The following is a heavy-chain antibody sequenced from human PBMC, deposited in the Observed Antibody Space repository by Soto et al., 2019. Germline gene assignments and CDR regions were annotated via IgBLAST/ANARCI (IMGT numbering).Heavy chain of an antibody. D-gene: IGHD7-27*01. CDR3: ARRWGRTFDY. V-gene: IGHV4-59*08. Sequence: SETLSLTCTVSGGSISSYYWSWIRQPPGKGLEWIGYTYYSGSTNYNPSLKSRVTISVDTSKNQFSLKLSSVTAADTAVYYCARRWGRTFDYWGLGTLVTISS. J-gene: IGHJ4*02. CDR1: GGSISSYY. CDR2: TYYSGST.